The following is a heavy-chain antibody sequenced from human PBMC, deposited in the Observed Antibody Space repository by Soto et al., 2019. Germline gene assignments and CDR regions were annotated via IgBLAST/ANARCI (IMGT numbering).Heavy chain of an antibody. CDR1: GFTFSSYA. CDR3: ARDPGYISGWYVVRPYYYSMDV. Sequence: PGGSLRLSCAASGFTFSSYAMHWVRQAPGKGLEWVAVISYDGSNKYYADSVKGRFTISRDNSKNTLYLQMNSLRAEDTAVYYCARDPGYISGWYVVRPYYYSMDVWGQGTTVTVSS. CDR2: ISYDGSNK. J-gene: IGHJ6*02. V-gene: IGHV3-30-3*01. D-gene: IGHD6-19*01.